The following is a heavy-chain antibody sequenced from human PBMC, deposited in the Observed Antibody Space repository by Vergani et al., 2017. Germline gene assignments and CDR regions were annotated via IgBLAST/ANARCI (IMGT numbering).Heavy chain of an antibody. CDR1: GGSISSYY. D-gene: IGHD1-1*01. V-gene: IGHV4-59*01. CDR2: IYYSGST. CDR3: ARDRWTWFDP. J-gene: IGHJ5*02. Sequence: QVQLQESGPGLVKPSETLSLTCTVSGGSISSYYWSWIRQPPGKGLERIGYIYYSGSTNYNPSLKSRVTISVDTSKNQFSLKLSSVTAADTAVYYCARDRWTWFDPWGQGTLVTVSS.